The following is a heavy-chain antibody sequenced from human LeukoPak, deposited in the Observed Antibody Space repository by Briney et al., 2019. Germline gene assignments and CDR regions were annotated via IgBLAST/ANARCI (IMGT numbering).Heavy chain of an antibody. J-gene: IGHJ4*02. D-gene: IGHD6-25*01. CDR3: ARDLKNSGDYFDY. V-gene: IGHV1-2*04. CDR2: INPNSGGT. Sequence: GASVKVSCKASGYTFTGYYMHWARQAPGQGLEWMGWINPNSGGTNYAQKFQGWVTMTRDTSISTAYMELSRLRSDDTAVYYCARDLKNSGDYFDYWGQGTLVTVSS. CDR1: GYTFTGYY.